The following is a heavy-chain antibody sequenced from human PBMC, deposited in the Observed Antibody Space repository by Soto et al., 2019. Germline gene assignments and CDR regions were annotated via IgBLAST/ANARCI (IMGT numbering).Heavy chain of an antibody. J-gene: IGHJ4*02. CDR3: VRERSGYSYADS. CDR2: ISGSGANT. Sequence: EVQLLESGGGLVQPGGSLRLSCAASGFTFSSYAMSWVRQAPGKGLEWVSAISGSGANTYYADSVKGRFTISRDNSKNTLYLQMNRLRAEDSAMYYCVRERSGYSYADSWGQGTLVTVSS. CDR1: GFTFSSYA. V-gene: IGHV3-23*01. D-gene: IGHD5-18*01.